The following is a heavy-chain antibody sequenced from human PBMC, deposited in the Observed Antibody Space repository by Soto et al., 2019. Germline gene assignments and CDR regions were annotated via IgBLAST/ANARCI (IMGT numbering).Heavy chain of an antibody. CDR2: INPSGGST. CDR1: GYTFTSYY. J-gene: IGHJ6*02. Sequence: ASVKVSCKASGYTFTSYYMHWVRQAPGQGLEWMGIINPSGGSTSYAQKFQGRVTITTDTSTSTVYMELSSLRSEDTAVYYCARDLVSSWYGDYYYYGMDVWGQGTTVTVSS. CDR3: ARDLVSSWYGDYYYYGMDV. V-gene: IGHV1-46*01. D-gene: IGHD6-13*01.